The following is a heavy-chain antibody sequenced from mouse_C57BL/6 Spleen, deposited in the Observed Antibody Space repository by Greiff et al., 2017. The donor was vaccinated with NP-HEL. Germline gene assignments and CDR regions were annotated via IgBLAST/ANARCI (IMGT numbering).Heavy chain of an antibody. Sequence: QVQLQQPGAELVRPGSSVKLSCKASGYTFTSYWMHWVKQRPIQGLEWIGNIDPSDSETHYNQKFQDNAPLPVDKSSSTAYMQLSSLTSEDSAVYYCARADYYGNYFLMDYWGQGTSVTVSS. D-gene: IGHD2-1*01. CDR1: GYTFTSYW. CDR3: ARADYYGNYFLMDY. V-gene: IGHV1-52*01. CDR2: IDPSDSET. J-gene: IGHJ4*01.